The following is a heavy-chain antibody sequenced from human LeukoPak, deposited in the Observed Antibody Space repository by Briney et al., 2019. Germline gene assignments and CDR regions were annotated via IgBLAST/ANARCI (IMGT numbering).Heavy chain of an antibody. V-gene: IGHV1-69*13. Sequence: AASVKVSCTASGGTFSSYAISWVRQAPGQGLEWMGGIIPIFGTANYAQKFQGRVTITADESTSTAYMELSSLRSEDTAVYYCARGPQYCSSTSCYREKYYYYGMDVWGQGTTVTVSS. J-gene: IGHJ6*02. CDR2: IIPIFGTA. CDR1: GGTFSSYA. CDR3: ARGPQYCSSTSCYREKYYYYGMDV. D-gene: IGHD2-2*01.